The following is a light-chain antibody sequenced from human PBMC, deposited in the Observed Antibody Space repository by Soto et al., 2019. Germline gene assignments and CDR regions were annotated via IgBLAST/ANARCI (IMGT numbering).Light chain of an antibody. CDR3: QQYDDPSIT. CDR2: DAS. J-gene: IGKJ5*01. CDR1: DDIAKS. V-gene: IGKV1-33*01. Sequence: IQMTQSPSSLSASVGDRVTICCQASDDIAKSLNWYRQKPGKAPKLLIYDASKLEAGVPSRFIGSGSGTHFTFTISSLQTEDFATYYCQQYDDPSITFGQGTRLEV.